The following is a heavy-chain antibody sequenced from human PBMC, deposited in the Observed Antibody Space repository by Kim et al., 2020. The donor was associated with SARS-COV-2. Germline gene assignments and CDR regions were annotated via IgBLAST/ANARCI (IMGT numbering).Heavy chain of an antibody. J-gene: IGHJ4*02. D-gene: IGHD3-22*01. Sequence: YNPSLKSRVTISVDTSKNQFSLKLSSVTAAHTAVYYCARHASGYWSYFDYWGQGTLVTVSS. CDR3: ARHASGYWSYFDY. V-gene: IGHV4-39*01.